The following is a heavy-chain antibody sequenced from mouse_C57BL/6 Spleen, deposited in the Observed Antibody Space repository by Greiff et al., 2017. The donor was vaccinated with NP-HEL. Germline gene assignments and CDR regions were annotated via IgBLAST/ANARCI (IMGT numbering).Heavy chain of an antibody. Sequence: QVQLQQPGAELVKPGASVKMSCKASGYTFTSYWITWVKQRPGQGLEWIGDIYPGSGSTNYNEKFKSKATLTVDTSSSTAYMQLSSLTSEDSAVYYCARGGGYYYGSGAMDYWGQGTSVTVSS. D-gene: IGHD1-1*01. J-gene: IGHJ4*01. CDR3: ARGGGYYYGSGAMDY. V-gene: IGHV1-55*01. CDR1: GYTFTSYW. CDR2: IYPGSGST.